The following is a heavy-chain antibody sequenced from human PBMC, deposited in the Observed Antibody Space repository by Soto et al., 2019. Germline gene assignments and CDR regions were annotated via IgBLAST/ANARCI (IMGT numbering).Heavy chain of an antibody. CDR3: TRLLWPHSNCFNP. J-gene: IGHJ5*02. CDR1: GGSISSYY. Sequence: SETLSLTCTVSGGSISSYYWSWIRQPPGKGLEWIGYIYYSGSTNYNPSLKSRVTISVDTSKNQFSLKLSSVTAADTAMYYCTRLLWPHSNCFNPGGQGTRVTVSS. CDR2: IYYSGST. D-gene: IGHD3-10*01. V-gene: IGHV4-59*08.